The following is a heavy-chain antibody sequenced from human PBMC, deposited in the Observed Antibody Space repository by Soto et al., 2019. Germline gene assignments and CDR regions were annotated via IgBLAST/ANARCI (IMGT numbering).Heavy chain of an antibody. Sequence: QVQLVQSGAEVKKPGASVKVSCKASGYTFTSYGISWVRQAPGQGLEWMGWISAYNGNTNYAQKLQGRVTMTADTSTSTAYMELRSLRSDDTAVYYCARSRRSSGWCAVFFWYFDLWGRGTLVTVSS. CDR2: ISAYNGNT. V-gene: IGHV1-18*01. CDR3: ARSRRSSGWCAVFFWYFDL. J-gene: IGHJ2*01. D-gene: IGHD6-19*01. CDR1: GYTFTSYG.